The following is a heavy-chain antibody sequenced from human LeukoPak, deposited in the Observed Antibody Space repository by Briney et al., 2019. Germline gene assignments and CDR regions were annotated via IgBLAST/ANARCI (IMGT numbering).Heavy chain of an antibody. CDR2: IYYSGNT. D-gene: IGHD1-14*01. Sequence: PSETLSLTCTVSADSISRYYWSWIRQPPGKGLEWIGYIYYSGNTDYNPSLKSRLTISIDTSKNQFSLKLSSVTAADTAVYYCARSRIRYYFDYWGQGTLVTVSS. V-gene: IGHV4-59*01. CDR3: ARSRIRYYFDY. CDR1: ADSISRYY. J-gene: IGHJ4*02.